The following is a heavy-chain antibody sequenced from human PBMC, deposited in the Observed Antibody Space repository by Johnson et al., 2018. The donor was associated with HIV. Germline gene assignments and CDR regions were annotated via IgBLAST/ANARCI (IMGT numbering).Heavy chain of an antibody. CDR1: GFTFSNAW. J-gene: IGHJ3*02. CDR2: IKSKTDGGTT. Sequence: VQLVESGGSMVRPGGSLRLSCAASGFTFSNAWMSWVRQAPGKGLEWVGRIKSKTDGGTTDYAAPVKGRFTISRDDSKNTLYLQMNSLKTEDTAVYYCTTDYSTPIVVVVAATPDAFDIWGQGTMVTVSS. D-gene: IGHD2-15*01. V-gene: IGHV3-15*01. CDR3: TTDYSTPIVVVVAATPDAFDI.